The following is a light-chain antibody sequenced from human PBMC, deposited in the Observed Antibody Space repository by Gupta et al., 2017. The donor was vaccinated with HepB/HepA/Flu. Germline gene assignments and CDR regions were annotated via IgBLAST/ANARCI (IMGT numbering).Light chain of an antibody. CDR1: QSVSSN. J-gene: IGKJ1*01. CDR2: GVS. V-gene: IGKV3-15*01. CDR3: QHYNNWPPWT. Sequence: ELVMTQSPATLSVSPGERATISCRASQSVSSNLAWYQQKSGQAPRLLIYGVSTRATGVPARFRGSGSGTEFTLTISSLQSEDFAVYYCQHYNNWPPWTFGQGTKVEIK.